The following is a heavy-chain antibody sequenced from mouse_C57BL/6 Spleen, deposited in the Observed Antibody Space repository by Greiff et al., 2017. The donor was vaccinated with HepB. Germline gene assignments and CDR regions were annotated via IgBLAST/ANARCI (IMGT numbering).Heavy chain of an antibody. D-gene: IGHD1-1*01. CDR3: ARNYYGSSYFDY. Sequence: EVQLQQSGPGLVKPSQSLSLTCSVTGYSITSGYYWNWIRQFPGNKLEWMGYISYDGSNNYNPSLKNRISITRDTSKNQFFLKLNSVITEDTATYYCARNYYGSSYFDYWGQGTTLTVSS. CDR1: GYSITSGYY. V-gene: IGHV3-6*01. J-gene: IGHJ2*01. CDR2: ISYDGSN.